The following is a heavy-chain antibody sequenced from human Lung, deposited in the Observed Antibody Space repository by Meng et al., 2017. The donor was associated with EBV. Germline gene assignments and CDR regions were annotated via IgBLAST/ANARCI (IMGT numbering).Heavy chain of an antibody. CDR3: ARGDGGNGSDY. D-gene: IGHD4-23*01. Sequence: VQLVQSGSELKKPGASVKVSCKASGYSLRSYAVNWLRQAPGRGLEWMGVINPSGGSTNYAQKFQGRLTMTRDTSTSTVYMELSSLRSEDTAVYYCARGDGGNGSDYWGQGTLVTVSS. V-gene: IGHV1-46*01. CDR1: GYSLRSYA. J-gene: IGHJ4*02. CDR2: INPSGGST.